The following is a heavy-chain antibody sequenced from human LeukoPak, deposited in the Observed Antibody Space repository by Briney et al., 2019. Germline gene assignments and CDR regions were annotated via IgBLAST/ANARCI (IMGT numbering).Heavy chain of an antibody. Sequence: GGSLRLSCAASGFTFSSYSMNWVRQAPGKGLEWVSYISSSSSTIYYADSVKGRFTISRDNAKNSLYLQMNSLRAEDTAVYYCARDNRYYYDSSGYPFDYWGQGALVTVSS. CDR1: GFTFSSYS. D-gene: IGHD3-22*01. CDR3: ARDNRYYYDSSGYPFDY. J-gene: IGHJ4*02. V-gene: IGHV3-48*01. CDR2: ISSSSSTI.